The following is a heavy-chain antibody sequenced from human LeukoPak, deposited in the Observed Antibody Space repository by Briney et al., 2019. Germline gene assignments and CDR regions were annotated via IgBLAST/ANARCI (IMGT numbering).Heavy chain of an antibody. Sequence: VASVKVSCKASGYTFTGYYMHWVRQAPGQGPEWMGHINPNSGGADYAQKFQGRVTMTRDTSISTVYMELSRLRSDDTAAYYCARDSPIVGTFYAFDIWGQGTMVTVSP. CDR2: INPNSGGA. V-gene: IGHV1-2*06. J-gene: IGHJ3*02. CDR1: GYTFTGYY. D-gene: IGHD1-26*01. CDR3: ARDSPIVGTFYAFDI.